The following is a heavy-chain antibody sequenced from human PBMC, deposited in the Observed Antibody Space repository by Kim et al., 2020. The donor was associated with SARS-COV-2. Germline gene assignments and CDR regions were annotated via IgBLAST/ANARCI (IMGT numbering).Heavy chain of an antibody. D-gene: IGHD6-13*01. J-gene: IGHJ5*02. CDR1: GGSISSYY. V-gene: IGHV4-59*01. Sequence: SETLSLTCTVSGGSISSYYWSWIRQPPGKGLEWIGYIYYSGSTNYNPSLKSRVTISVDTSKNQFSLKLSSVTAADTAVYYCARGRRQQLVNWFDPWGQGTLVTVSS. CDR2: IYYSGST. CDR3: ARGRRQQLVNWFDP.